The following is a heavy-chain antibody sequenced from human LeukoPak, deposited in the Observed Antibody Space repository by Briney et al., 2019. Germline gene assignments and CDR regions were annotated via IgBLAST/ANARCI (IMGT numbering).Heavy chain of an antibody. CDR3: VRLLDSDY. D-gene: IGHD2-15*01. CDR2: INGDGTMT. J-gene: IGHJ4*02. Sequence: GWSLRLSCTASGFTFTRYWMHGVRQAPGKGLVWVSRINGDGTMTDYADSVKGRFTISRDNAKNTVYLQINSLRTEDTAVYYCVRLLDSDYWGQGTLVTVSS. CDR1: GFTFTRYW. V-gene: IGHV3-74*01.